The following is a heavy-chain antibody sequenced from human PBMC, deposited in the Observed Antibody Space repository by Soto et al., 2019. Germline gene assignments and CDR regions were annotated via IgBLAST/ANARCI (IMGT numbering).Heavy chain of an antibody. D-gene: IGHD3-3*01. J-gene: IGHJ4*02. CDR3: ARGVDYDFWRGYLDYFGY. CDR1: VYTFTSYY. CDR2: INYSGGST. V-gene: IGHV1-46*01. Sequence: VASVKVSCKASVYTFTSYYMHWVRQAPLHGLEWMGIINYSGGSTSYAQKFQGRVTMTRDTSTRTVYMELSSLRSEDTGVYYCARGVDYDFWRGYLDYFGYWGQGTLVTVSS.